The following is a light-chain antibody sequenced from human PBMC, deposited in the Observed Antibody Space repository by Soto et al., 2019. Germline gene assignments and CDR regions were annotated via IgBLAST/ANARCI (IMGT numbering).Light chain of an antibody. V-gene: IGKV3-15*01. CDR1: QSFSSSY. J-gene: IGKJ5*01. Sequence: EIVMTQSPVSLSVSPGERATLSCGASQSFSSSYLAWYQQKPGLAPRLLIYSASRRATGFPDRFSGSGSGTDFTLTISSLQSEDFAVYYCQQYNTWPLITFGPGTRLEI. CDR3: QQYNTWPLIT. CDR2: SAS.